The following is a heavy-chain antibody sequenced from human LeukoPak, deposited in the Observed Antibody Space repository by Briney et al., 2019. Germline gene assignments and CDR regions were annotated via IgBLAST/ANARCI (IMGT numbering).Heavy chain of an antibody. D-gene: IGHD6-6*01. V-gene: IGHV4-39*01. CDR3: ASSEYSSSSDRGEYFQH. CDR1: GGSISSSSYY. Sequence: PSETLSLTCTVSGGSISSSSYYWGWIRQPPGKGLEWIGSIYYSGSTYYNPSLKSRVTISVDTSKNQFSLKLSSVTAADTAVYYCASSEYSSSSDRGEYFQHWGQGTLVTVSS. J-gene: IGHJ1*01. CDR2: IYYSGST.